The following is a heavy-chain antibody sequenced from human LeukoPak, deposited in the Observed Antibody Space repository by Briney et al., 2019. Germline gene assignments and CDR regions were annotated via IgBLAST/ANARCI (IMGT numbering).Heavy chain of an antibody. CDR3: ARPSNSWSKSEYFQH. CDR2: INHSGST. D-gene: IGHD6-13*01. J-gene: IGHJ1*01. V-gene: IGHV4-34*01. CDR1: GGSFSGYY. Sequence: PSETLSLTCAVYGGSFSGYYWSWIRQPPGKGLEWIGEINHSGSTNYNPSLKSRVTISVDTSKNQFSLKLSSVTAADTAVYYCARPSNSWSKSEYFQHWGQGTLVTVSS.